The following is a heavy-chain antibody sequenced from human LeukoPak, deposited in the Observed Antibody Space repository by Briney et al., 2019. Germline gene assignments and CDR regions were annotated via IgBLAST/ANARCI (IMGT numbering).Heavy chain of an antibody. V-gene: IGHV4-59*04. J-gene: IGHJ3*02. CDR3: AKIQQDAFDI. CDR1: GGSISSYY. Sequence: SETLSLTCTVSGGSISSYYWSWIRQPPGKGLEWIGSIYHSGSTYYNPSLKSRVTISVDTSKNQFSLKLSSVTAADTAVYYCAKIQQDAFDIWGQGTMVTVSS. CDR2: IYHSGST. D-gene: IGHD5-18*01.